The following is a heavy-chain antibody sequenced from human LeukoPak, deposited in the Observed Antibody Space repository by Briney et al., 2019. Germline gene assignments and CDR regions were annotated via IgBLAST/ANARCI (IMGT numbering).Heavy chain of an antibody. J-gene: IGHJ4*02. V-gene: IGHV5-51*01. CDR2: IYPRDSDT. CDR1: GYSFANYW. D-gene: IGHD4-17*01. CDR3: ARHFYGDYLFDY. Sequence: GESLKISCKGSGYSFANYWIGWVRQMPGKGLEWMGIIYPRDSDTRYSPSFQGQVTMSADKSISTAYLQWSSLKASDTAIYYCARHFYGDYLFDYWGQGTLVTVSS.